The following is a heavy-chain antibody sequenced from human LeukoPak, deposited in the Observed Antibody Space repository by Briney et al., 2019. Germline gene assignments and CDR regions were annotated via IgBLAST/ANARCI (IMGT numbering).Heavy chain of an antibody. V-gene: IGHV4-61*01. CDR1: GGSVSSGSYY. D-gene: IGHD3-3*01. CDR3: ARELHYDFWSGQYYFDY. Sequence: SETLSLTCTVSGGSVSSGSYYWSWIRQPPGKGLEWIGYIYYSGSTNYNPSLKSRVTISVDTSKNQFSLKLSSVTAADTAVYYCARELHYDFWSGQYYFDYWGQGTLVTVSS. J-gene: IGHJ4*02. CDR2: IYYSGST.